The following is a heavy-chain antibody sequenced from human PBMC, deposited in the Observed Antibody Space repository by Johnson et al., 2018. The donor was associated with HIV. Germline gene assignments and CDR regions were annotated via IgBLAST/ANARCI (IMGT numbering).Heavy chain of an antibody. Sequence: QMLLVESGGGVVQPGRSLRLSCAASGFTFSSMHWDRQAPGKGLEWVAVISHDGSHKYYADSVKGRFTISRDNSKNTLYLQMNSLRAEDTAAYYCGMYSSSWYMVSSQKHDAFDIWGQGTMVTVSS. D-gene: IGHD6-13*01. CDR1: GFTFSS. J-gene: IGHJ3*02. CDR2: ISHDGSHK. CDR3: GMYSSSWYMVSSQKHDAFDI. V-gene: IGHV3-30*03.